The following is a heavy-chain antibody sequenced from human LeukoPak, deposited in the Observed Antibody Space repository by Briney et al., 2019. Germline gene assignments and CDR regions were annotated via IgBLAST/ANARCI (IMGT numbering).Heavy chain of an antibody. Sequence: GESLKISCKGSGYNFDNDWIGWVRQMPGKGLEWMGIIYPADSDTRYSPSFQGQVTISADKSISTAYLQWSSLKASDTAMYYCARERSSQGYFDFWGQGTLVTVSS. D-gene: IGHD6-6*01. V-gene: IGHV5-51*01. CDR1: GYNFDNDW. CDR2: IYPADSDT. CDR3: ARERSSQGYFDF. J-gene: IGHJ4*02.